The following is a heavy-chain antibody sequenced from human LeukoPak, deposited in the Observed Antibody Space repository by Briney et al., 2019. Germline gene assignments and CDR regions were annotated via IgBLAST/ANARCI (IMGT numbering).Heavy chain of an antibody. D-gene: IGHD3-10*01. CDR2: IYYSGIT. J-gene: IGHJ5*02. V-gene: IGHV4-39*07. CDR3: ARVQRMLRGLGCFDP. CDR1: GVSIRSSDYY. Sequence: SETLSLTCTVSGVSIRSSDYYWGWIRQPPGKGLEWIGSIYYSGITYYNPSLESRVTISVDTSKNQFSLKLSSMTAADTAVYYCARVQRMLRGLGCFDPWGQGTLVTVSS.